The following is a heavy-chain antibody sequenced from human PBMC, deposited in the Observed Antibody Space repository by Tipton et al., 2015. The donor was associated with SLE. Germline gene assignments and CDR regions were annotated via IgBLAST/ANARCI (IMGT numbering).Heavy chain of an antibody. CDR1: GFTFSSYA. D-gene: IGHD3-10*01. Sequence: SLRLSCAASGFTFSSYAMSWVRQAPGKGLEWVSAISGSGGSTYYADSVKGRFTISRDNSKNTLYLQMNSLGAEDTAVYYCAKVSGLNGDWYFDLWGRGTLVTVSS. V-gene: IGHV3-23*01. CDR2: ISGSGGST. J-gene: IGHJ2*01. CDR3: AKVSGLNGDWYFDL.